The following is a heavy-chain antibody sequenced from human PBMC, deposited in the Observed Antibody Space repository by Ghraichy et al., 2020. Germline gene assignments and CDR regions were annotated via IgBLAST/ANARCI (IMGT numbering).Heavy chain of an antibody. V-gene: IGHV4-34*01. CDR2: INHSGST. J-gene: IGHJ6*02. CDR1: GGSFSGYY. CDR3: ARGRPFYDYVWGTKLEHYYYYGMDV. D-gene: IGHD3-16*01. Sequence: SETLSLTCAVYGGSFSGYYWSWIRQPPGKGLEWIGEINHSGSTNYNPSLKSRVTISVDTSKNQFSLKLSSVTAADTAVYYCARGRPFYDYVWGTKLEHYYYYGMDVWGQGTTVTVSS.